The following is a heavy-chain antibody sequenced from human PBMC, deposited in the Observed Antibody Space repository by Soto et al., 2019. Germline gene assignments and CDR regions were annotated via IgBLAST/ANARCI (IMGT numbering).Heavy chain of an antibody. CDR2: ISSRGGST. Sequence: GGSLILSCAASGFTFSSYGMSWVRQAPGKGLEWVSDISSRGGSTYYADSVKGRFTISRDNSKNTLYLQMNSLRAEDMAIYYCAKELRYGDYDLDYIDYWGQGTLVTVAS. V-gene: IGHV3-23*01. CDR1: GFTFSSYG. CDR3: AKELRYGDYDLDYIDY. J-gene: IGHJ4*02. D-gene: IGHD4-17*01.